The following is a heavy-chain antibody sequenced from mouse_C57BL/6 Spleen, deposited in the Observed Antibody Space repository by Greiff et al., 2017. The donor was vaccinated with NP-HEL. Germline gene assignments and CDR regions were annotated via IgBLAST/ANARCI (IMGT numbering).Heavy chain of an antibody. J-gene: IGHJ4*01. CDR2: INPSSGYT. CDR3: AMGPIYYGNYEDFYYAMDY. Sequence: QVQLQQSGAELARPGASVKMSCKASGYTFTSYTMHWVKQRPGQGLEWIGYINPSSGYTKYNQKFKDKATLTADKSSSTAYMQLSSLTSEDSAVYYCAMGPIYYGNYEDFYYAMDYWGQGTSVTVSS. D-gene: IGHD2-1*01. V-gene: IGHV1-4*01. CDR1: GYTFTSYT.